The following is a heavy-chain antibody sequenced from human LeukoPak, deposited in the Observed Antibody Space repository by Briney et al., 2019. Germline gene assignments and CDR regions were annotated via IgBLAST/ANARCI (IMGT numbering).Heavy chain of an antibody. CDR1: RGSFNSDSQY. CDR3: ARQDGGPGILDI. CDR2: IYYSGTT. V-gene: IGHV4-61*01. Sequence: PSETLSLTCTVSRGSFNSDSQYWNWIRQSPGKGLEWIGYIYYSGTTTYNPSLKSRVTISLGTSKNQFSLKLTSVTAADTAVYYCARQDGGPGILDILGRGTVVTVSS. D-gene: IGHD3-10*01. J-gene: IGHJ3*02.